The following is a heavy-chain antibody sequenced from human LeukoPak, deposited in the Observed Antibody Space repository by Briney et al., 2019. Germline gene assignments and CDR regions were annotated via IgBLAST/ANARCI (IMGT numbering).Heavy chain of an antibody. D-gene: IGHD1-26*01. Sequence: GGSLRLSCAASGFTFSSYWMSWVRQAPGKGLEWVANIKQDGSEKYYVDSVKGRFTISRDNAKNSLYLQMNSLRAEDTAVYYCARRSGSYYVVYYFDYWGQGTLVTVSS. CDR3: ARRSGSYYVVYYFDY. J-gene: IGHJ4*02. V-gene: IGHV3-7*01. CDR1: GFTFSSYW. CDR2: IKQDGSEK.